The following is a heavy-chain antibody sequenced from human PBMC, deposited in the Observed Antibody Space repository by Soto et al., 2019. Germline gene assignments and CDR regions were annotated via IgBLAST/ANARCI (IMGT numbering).Heavy chain of an antibody. CDR1: GGTFSTYA. J-gene: IGHJ6*02. Sequence: QVQLVQSGAEVKKPGSSVKVSCKAPGGTFSTYAISWVRQAPGQGLEWMGGVIPIFGTPKYAQKFQGRVTITADESTSTGYMELRSLRSDDTAVYYCARSQGGSSTLDIYYYYYYGMDVWGQGSTVTVPS. CDR3: ARSQGGSSTLDIYYYYYYGMDV. CDR2: VIPIFGTP. V-gene: IGHV1-69*01. D-gene: IGHD2-15*01.